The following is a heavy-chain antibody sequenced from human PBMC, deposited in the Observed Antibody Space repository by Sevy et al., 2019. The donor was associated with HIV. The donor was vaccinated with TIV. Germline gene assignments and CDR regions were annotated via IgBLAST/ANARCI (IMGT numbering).Heavy chain of an antibody. CDR3: ARELANTDSSSWPYYYYYYGMDV. Sequence: GGSLGLSCAASGFTFSSYSMNWVRQAPGKGLEWVSYISSSSSTIYYADSVKGRFTISRDNAKNSLYLQMNSLRAEDTAVYYCARELANTDSSSWPYYYYYYGMDVWGQGTTVTVSS. CDR1: GFTFSSYS. D-gene: IGHD6-13*01. CDR2: ISSSSSTI. V-gene: IGHV3-48*01. J-gene: IGHJ6*02.